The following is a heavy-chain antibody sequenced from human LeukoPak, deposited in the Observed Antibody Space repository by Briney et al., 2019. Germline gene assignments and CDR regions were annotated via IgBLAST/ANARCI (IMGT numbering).Heavy chain of an antibody. J-gene: IGHJ4*02. CDR1: GFTFSSYW. CDR2: ISSDGSIT. Sequence: KTGGSLRPSCAASGFTFSSYWMHWVRQAPGRGLVWVSRISSDGSITSYADSVKGRFTISRDNAKNTLYLQMNSLRAEDTAVYYCARGSYFFDYWGQGTLVTVSS. D-gene: IGHD1-26*01. CDR3: ARGSYFFDY. V-gene: IGHV3-74*01.